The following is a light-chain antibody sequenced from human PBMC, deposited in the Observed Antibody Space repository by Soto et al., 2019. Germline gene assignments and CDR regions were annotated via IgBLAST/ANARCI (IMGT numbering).Light chain of an antibody. Sequence: IVFTQSPANLSLSPGDRATLSCRASQSVSSYLAWYQQKPGQAPRLLIYDASNRATGIPARFSGSGSGTDFTLTISSLEPEDFAVYYCQQRSNWITFGQGTRLEIK. J-gene: IGKJ5*01. CDR2: DAS. CDR1: QSVSSY. CDR3: QQRSNWIT. V-gene: IGKV3-11*01.